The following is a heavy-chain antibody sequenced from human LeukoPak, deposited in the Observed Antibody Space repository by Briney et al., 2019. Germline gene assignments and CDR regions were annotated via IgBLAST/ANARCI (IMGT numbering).Heavy chain of an antibody. V-gene: IGHV3-7*01. CDR2: IKEDGSEK. CDR3: ARDQVLAMIGVSQGAFDI. CDR1: GFIFSRYW. J-gene: IGHJ3*02. Sequence: GGSLRLSCAASGFIFSRYWMSWVRQAPGKGLEWVANIKEDGSEKYYVDSVKGRFTISRDNAKKSLYLQMNSPRAEDTAVYYCARDQVLAMIGVSQGAFDIWGQGTMVTVSS. D-gene: IGHD3-22*01.